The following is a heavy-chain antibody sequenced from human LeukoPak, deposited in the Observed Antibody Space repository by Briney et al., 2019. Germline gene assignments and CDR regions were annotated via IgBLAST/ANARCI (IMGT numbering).Heavy chain of an antibody. CDR2: ISYDGSNK. CDR1: GFTFSNAW. D-gene: IGHD3-22*01. Sequence: GGSLRLSCAASGFTFSNAWMSWVRQAPGKGLEWVAVISYDGSNKYYADSVKGRFTISRDNSKNTLYLQMNSLRAEDTAVYYCARGGPYYYDSSGYPDDAFDIWGQGTMVTVSS. CDR3: ARGGPYYYDSSGYPDDAFDI. V-gene: IGHV3-30*03. J-gene: IGHJ3*02.